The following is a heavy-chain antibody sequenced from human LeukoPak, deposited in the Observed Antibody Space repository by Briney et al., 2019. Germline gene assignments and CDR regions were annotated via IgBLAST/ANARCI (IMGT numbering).Heavy chain of an antibody. CDR2: INPDTGGT. V-gene: IGHV1-2*02. CDR1: GYTFTDYY. CDR3: ATMGAKNFDH. J-gene: IGHJ4*02. D-gene: IGHD1-26*01. Sequence: ASVKVSCKASGYTFTDYYIRWVRQAPGQGLEWLGWINPDTGGTHYVQKFQDRVTMTRDRSIRTAYMEVSRLGSDDTAEYYCATMGAKNFDHWGQGTLVTVSS.